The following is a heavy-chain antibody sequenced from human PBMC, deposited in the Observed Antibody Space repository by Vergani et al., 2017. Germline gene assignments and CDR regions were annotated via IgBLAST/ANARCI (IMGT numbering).Heavy chain of an antibody. Sequence: QLQLQESGPGLVKPSGTLSLTCAVSGDSISSNNWWSWVRQPPGKGLEWIGEIHHSGSTNYNPSLKSRVTMSVDKSRNQFSLKLSPVTAADTAVYYCARGYYDSSRWGQGTLVTVSS. CDR1: GDSISSNNW. V-gene: IGHV4-4*02. J-gene: IGHJ4*02. CDR2: IHHSGST. D-gene: IGHD3-22*01. CDR3: ARGYYDSSR.